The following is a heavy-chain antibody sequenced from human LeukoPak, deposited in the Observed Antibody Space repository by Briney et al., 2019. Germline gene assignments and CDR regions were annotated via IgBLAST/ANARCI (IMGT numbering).Heavy chain of an antibody. CDR2: INPSGGST. Sequence: ASVKVSCKASGGTFSSYAISWVQQAPGQGLEWMGIINPSGGSTTYAQEFQGRVTMTRDTSTSTVYMELSSLRSGDTAGYYCAASFGVDIHIDYWGQGTLVTVSS. CDR3: AASFGVDIHIDY. CDR1: GGTFSSYA. J-gene: IGHJ4*02. D-gene: IGHD3-3*01. V-gene: IGHV1-46*01.